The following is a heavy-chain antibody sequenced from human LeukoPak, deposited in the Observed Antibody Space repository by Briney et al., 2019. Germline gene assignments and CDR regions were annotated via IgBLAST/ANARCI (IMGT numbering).Heavy chain of an antibody. D-gene: IGHD3-22*01. CDR1: GFTFSSYG. V-gene: IGHV3-30*02. Sequence: GGSLRLSCAASGFTFSSYGMHWVRQAPGKGLEWVAFIRYDGSNKYYADSVKGRFTISRDNSTNTLYLQMNSLRAEDTAVYYCAKDGGGYYPSYYYYMDVWGKGTTVTISS. J-gene: IGHJ6*03. CDR3: AKDGGGYYPSYYYYMDV. CDR2: IRYDGSNK.